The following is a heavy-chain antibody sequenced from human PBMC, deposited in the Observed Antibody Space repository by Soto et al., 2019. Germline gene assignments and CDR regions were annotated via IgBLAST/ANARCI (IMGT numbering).Heavy chain of an antibody. CDR1: GFSLSTSGVG. Sequence: SGPTLVNPTQTLTLTCTFSGFSLSTSGVGVGWIRQPPGKALEWLALIYWDDDKRYSPSLKSRLTITKDTSKNQVVLTKKKIELLDTAKFYCAQNKGILTVYYFAQWGQGTLVPVSS. J-gene: IGHJ4*02. CDR3: AQNKGILTVYYFAQ. D-gene: IGHD3-9*01. CDR2: IYWDDDK. V-gene: IGHV2-5*02.